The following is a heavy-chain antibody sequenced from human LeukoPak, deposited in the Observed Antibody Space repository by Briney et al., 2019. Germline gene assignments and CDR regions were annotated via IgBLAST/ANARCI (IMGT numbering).Heavy chain of an antibody. D-gene: IGHD5-18*01. V-gene: IGHV3-11*04. Sequence: PGGSLRLSCAASGFTFSDYYMSWIRQAPGKGLEWVSYISSSGSTIYYADSVKGRFTISRDNAKNSLYLQMNSLRAGDTAVYYCARYSYGSFSWFDPWGQGTLVTVSS. CDR2: ISSSGSTI. J-gene: IGHJ5*02. CDR1: GFTFSDYY. CDR3: ARYSYGSFSWFDP.